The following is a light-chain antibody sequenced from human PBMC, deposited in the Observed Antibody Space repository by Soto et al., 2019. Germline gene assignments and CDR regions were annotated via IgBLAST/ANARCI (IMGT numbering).Light chain of an antibody. J-gene: IGKJ1*01. CDR3: KQYGSSPRT. Sequence: IVMTQSPATLSVSPGERATLSCRASQSVSSSFLAWYQKKPGQAHRLLIYGASSRATGIPDRFSGSGSGTDFTLTIRRLEPEDFAVYYCKQYGSSPRTFGQGTKVDIK. CDR1: QSVSSSF. CDR2: GAS. V-gene: IGKV3-20*01.